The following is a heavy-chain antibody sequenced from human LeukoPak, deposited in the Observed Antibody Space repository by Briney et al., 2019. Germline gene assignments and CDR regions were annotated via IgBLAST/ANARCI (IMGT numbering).Heavy chain of an antibody. J-gene: IGHJ4*02. CDR3: AKAGSGWYAPY. Sequence: GGSLRLSWAASGFTFGAYGIQWVRQAPGKGLEWVAFVRYNGNDKYYADSVKGRFTISRDNSKNTVYLQMNTLRAEDTAVYYCAKAGSGWYAPYWGQGTLVTVSS. V-gene: IGHV3-30*02. CDR1: GFTFGAYG. D-gene: IGHD6-19*01. CDR2: VRYNGNDK.